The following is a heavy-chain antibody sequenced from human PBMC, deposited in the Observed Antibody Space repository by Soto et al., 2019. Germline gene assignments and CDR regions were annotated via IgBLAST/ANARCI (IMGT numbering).Heavy chain of an antibody. CDR3: AKDSAPIAARPLFGDY. D-gene: IGHD6-6*01. J-gene: IGHJ4*02. CDR2: ISYDGSNK. V-gene: IGHV3-30*18. Sequence: PGGSLRLSCAASGFTFSSYGMHWVRQAPGKGLEWVAVISYDGSNKYYADSVKGRFTISRDNSKNTLYLQMNSLRAEDTAVYYCAKDSAPIAARPLFGDYWGQGTLVTVSS. CDR1: GFTFSSYG.